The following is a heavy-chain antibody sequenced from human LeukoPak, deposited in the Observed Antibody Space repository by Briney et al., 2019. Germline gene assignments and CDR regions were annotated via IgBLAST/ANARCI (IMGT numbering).Heavy chain of an antibody. Sequence: PSETLSLTCTVSGGSISSGGYYWSWIRQHPWKGLEWIGYIYYSGSTYYNPSLKSRVTISVDTSQNQFSLKLSSVTAADTAVYYCAGQPGWELPIPTVTHPHDAFDIWGQGTMVTVSS. J-gene: IGHJ3*02. CDR3: AGQPGWELPIPTVTHPHDAFDI. CDR2: IYYSGST. D-gene: IGHD1-26*01. CDR1: GGSISSGGYY. V-gene: IGHV4-31*03.